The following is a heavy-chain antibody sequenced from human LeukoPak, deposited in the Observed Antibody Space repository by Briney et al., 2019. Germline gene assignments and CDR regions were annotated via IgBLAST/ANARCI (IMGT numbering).Heavy chain of an antibody. D-gene: IGHD1-26*01. J-gene: IGHJ3*02. CDR2: ITSSSSTI. V-gene: IGHV3-48*01. CDR1: GFTFSSYT. CDR3: AGGLATGIVGATTRDAFDI. Sequence: GGSLRLSCAASGFTFSSYTMNWVRQAPGKGLEWVSYITSSSSTIYYADSVKGRFTISRDDAKNSLYLRMNSLRAEDTAVYYCAGGLATGIVGATTRDAFDIWGQGTMVTVSS.